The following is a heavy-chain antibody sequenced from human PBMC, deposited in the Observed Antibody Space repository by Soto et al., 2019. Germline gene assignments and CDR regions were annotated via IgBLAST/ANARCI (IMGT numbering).Heavy chain of an antibody. J-gene: IGHJ5*01. V-gene: IGHV4-34*01. D-gene: IGHD5-12*01. Sequence: PSETLSLTCAVYGGSFSGYYWSWIRQPPGKGLEWIGEINHSGSTNYNPSLKSRVTLSVDMSKNLLSLRLSSVTAADTAVYYCARAWLEHNWFDSWGQGTLVTVSS. CDR2: INHSGST. CDR1: GGSFSGYY. CDR3: ARAWLEHNWFDS.